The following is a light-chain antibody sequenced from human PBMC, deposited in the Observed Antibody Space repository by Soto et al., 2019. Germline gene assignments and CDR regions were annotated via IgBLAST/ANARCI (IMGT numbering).Light chain of an antibody. CDR2: AAS. J-gene: IGKJ1*01. CDR3: QHRHSTLWM. CDR1: QSISRY. V-gene: IGKV1-39*01. Sequence: DIQMTQSPSSLSASVGDRVTITCRASQSISRYLNWYQQKPGKAPKPLIYAASSLQSGVPSRFSGSGSGKDFTLTISSLQPEDFASYYCQHRHSTLWMFGQGTKVEIK.